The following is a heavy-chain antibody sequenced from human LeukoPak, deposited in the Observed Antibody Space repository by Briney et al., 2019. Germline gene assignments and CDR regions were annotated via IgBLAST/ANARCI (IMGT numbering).Heavy chain of an antibody. Sequence: GGSLRLSCAGSGFTFSSYAMSWVRQAPGKGLEWVSVISSTGGSTFYADSVKGRFTISRDNSKNTLYLQMNSLRAEDTAVYYCAKDRPFDIWGQGTMVTASS. V-gene: IGHV3-23*01. J-gene: IGHJ3*02. CDR2: ISSTGGST. CDR1: GFTFSSYA. CDR3: AKDRPFDI.